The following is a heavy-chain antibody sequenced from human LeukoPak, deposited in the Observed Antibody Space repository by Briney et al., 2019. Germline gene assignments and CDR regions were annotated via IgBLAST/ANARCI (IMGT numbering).Heavy chain of an antibody. CDR3: ARLLMVRGVAHFDY. J-gene: IGHJ4*02. Sequence: GASVNVSCKASGYTFTGYYMHWVRQAPGQGLEWMGRINPNSGGTNYAQKFQGRVTMTRDTSISTAYMELSRLRADDTAVYYCARLLMVRGVAHFDYWGQGTLVTVSS. D-gene: IGHD3-10*01. CDR2: INPNSGGT. CDR1: GYTFTGYY. V-gene: IGHV1-2*06.